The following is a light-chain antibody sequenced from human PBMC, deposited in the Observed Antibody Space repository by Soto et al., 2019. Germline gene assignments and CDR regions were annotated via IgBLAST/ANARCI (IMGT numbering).Light chain of an antibody. CDR3: QQYGGSPLVT. CDR1: QSVSSSS. CDR2: GAS. V-gene: IGKV3-20*01. Sequence: EIVLTQSPGTLSLSPGERATLSCRASQSVSSSSLAWYQQKPGQAPRLLVYGASSRATGIPDRFSGSGSGTDFTLIICRLEPEDFAVYYCQQYGGSPLVTFGQGTKLEIK. J-gene: IGKJ2*01.